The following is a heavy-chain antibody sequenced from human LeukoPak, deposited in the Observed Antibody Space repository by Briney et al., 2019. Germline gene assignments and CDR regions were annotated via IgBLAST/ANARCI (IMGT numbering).Heavy chain of an antibody. V-gene: IGHV3-30*02. Sequence: GGSLRLSCAASGFTFSNYDVHWVRQAPGKGLEWLAFIQYDASKTHYADSVEGRFTISRDSSKSTLYLQMSSLRPEDTAVYYCAKGRQQLLGDFDYLGQGTLVNVSS. CDR2: IQYDASKT. CDR3: AKGRQQLLGDFDY. J-gene: IGHJ4*02. CDR1: GFTFSNYD. D-gene: IGHD2-2*01.